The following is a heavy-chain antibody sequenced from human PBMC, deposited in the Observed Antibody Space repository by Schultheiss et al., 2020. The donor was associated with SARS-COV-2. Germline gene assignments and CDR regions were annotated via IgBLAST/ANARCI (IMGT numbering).Heavy chain of an antibody. J-gene: IGHJ4*02. V-gene: IGHV3-33*01. CDR1: GFTFSSYG. CDR2: IWYDGSNK. D-gene: IGHD3-22*01. Sequence: GGSLRLSCAASGFTFSSYGMHWVRQAPGKGLEWVAVIWYDGSNKYYADSVKGRFTISRDNSKNTLYLQMNSLRAEDTAVNYCARDPWGYDSSGPTGYFDYWGQGTLVTVSS. CDR3: ARDPWGYDSSGPTGYFDY.